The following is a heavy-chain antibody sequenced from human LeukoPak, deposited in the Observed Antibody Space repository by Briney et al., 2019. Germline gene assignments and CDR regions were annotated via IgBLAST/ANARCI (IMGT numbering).Heavy chain of an antibody. J-gene: IGHJ4*02. V-gene: IGHV3-23*01. Sequence: GGSLGLSCVVSGITLSNYAMSWVRQAPGKGLEWVSAISGSGGSTYYADSVKGRFTISRDNSKNTLYLQMNSLRAEDTAVYYCAKLYGSGRPYWGQGTLVTVSS. CDR2: ISGSGGST. CDR1: GITLSNYA. D-gene: IGHD3-10*01. CDR3: AKLYGSGRPY.